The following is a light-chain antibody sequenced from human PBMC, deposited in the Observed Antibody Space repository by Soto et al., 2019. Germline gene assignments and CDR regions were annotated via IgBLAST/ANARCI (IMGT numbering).Light chain of an antibody. J-gene: IGLJ3*02. CDR2: DVS. CDR1: SSDVGGYNY. CDR3: SSRTTSSSRPVV. V-gene: IGLV2-14*01. Sequence: QSALTQPASVSGSPGQSITISCTGTSSDVGGYNYLSWYQQHPDRPPKLIIYDVSSRPSGVSNRFSGSKSGNTASLTISGLQAEDEADYYCSSRTTSSSRPVVFGGGTKLTVL.